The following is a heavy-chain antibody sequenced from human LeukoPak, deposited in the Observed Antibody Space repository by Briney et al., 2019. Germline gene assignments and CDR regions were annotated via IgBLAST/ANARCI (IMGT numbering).Heavy chain of an antibody. CDR3: ARAGGPNYYYYMDV. Sequence: GGSLRLSCAASGFNLSDYDIHWVRQAPGKGLDWVSFLRYDGSNKFYADSVKGRFTISRDNSKNTLHLQMNSLRGEDTAIYYCARAGGPNYYYYMDVWGKGTTVTVSS. J-gene: IGHJ6*03. V-gene: IGHV3-30*02. CDR1: GFNLSDYD. CDR2: LRYDGSNK.